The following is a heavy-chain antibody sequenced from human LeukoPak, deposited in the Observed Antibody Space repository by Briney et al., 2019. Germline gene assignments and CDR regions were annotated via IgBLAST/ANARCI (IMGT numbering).Heavy chain of an antibody. CDR1: GFTFSSCA. D-gene: IGHD5-24*01. J-gene: IGHJ4*02. CDR3: TRVGYIDEGIDY. V-gene: IGHV3-30*04. CDR2: ISYDGSNK. Sequence: GGSLRLSCAASGFTFSSCAMHWVRQAPGKGLEWVAVISYDGSNKYYADSVKGRFTISRDNAKNSLYLQMNSLRAEDTAIYYCTRVGYIDEGIDYWGQGTLVTVSS.